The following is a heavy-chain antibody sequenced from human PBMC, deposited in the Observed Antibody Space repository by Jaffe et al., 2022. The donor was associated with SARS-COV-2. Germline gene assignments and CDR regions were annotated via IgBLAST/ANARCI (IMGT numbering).Heavy chain of an antibody. CDR2: VNPNSGNT. CDR3: ARGRAGASDY. J-gene: IGHJ4*02. Sequence: QVQVVQSGAEVKKPGASVKVSCKTSGYTFTTYDINWVRQATGQGLEWIGWVNPNSGNTGYAQKFQGRVTMSRDTSSNTAYMELSSLISEDTAVYYCARGRAGASDYWGQGTLLTVST. CDR1: GYTFTTYD. V-gene: IGHV1-8*01. D-gene: IGHD1-26*01.